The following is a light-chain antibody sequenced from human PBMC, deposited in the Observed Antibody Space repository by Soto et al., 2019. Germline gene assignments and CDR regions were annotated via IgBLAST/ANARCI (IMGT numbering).Light chain of an antibody. CDR3: LQDYNYPLT. J-gene: IGKJ4*01. Sequence: AIQMTQSPSSLSASVGDRVTITCRASQGIGNDLGWYQQKPGKAPKLLIYAAYSLQSGVPSRLSGSGSGTDFTLTISSLQPGDFATYYCLQDYNYPLTFGGGTKVAIK. CDR2: AAY. V-gene: IGKV1-6*01. CDR1: QGIGND.